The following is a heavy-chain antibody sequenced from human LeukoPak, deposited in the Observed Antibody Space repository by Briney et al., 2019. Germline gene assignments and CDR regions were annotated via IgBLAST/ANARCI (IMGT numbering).Heavy chain of an antibody. CDR3: AKGMRRGTAMVTDFDY. D-gene: IGHD5-18*01. CDR1: GFTFDDYA. Sequence: SLRLSCAASGFTFDDYAMHWVRQAPGKGLEWVSGISWNSGSIGYADSVKGRFTISRDNAKNSLYPQMNSLRAEDTALYYCAKGMRRGTAMVTDFDYWGQGTLVTVSS. CDR2: ISWNSGSI. J-gene: IGHJ4*02. V-gene: IGHV3-9*01.